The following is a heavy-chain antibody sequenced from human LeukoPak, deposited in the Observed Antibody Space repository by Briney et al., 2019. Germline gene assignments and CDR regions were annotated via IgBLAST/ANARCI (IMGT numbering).Heavy chain of an antibody. CDR1: GGSISSGDYY. J-gene: IGHJ4*02. D-gene: IGHD2-8*01. V-gene: IGHV4-30-4*08. CDR3: ARDRTGYCTNGVCSGTLDY. CDR2: IYYSGST. Sequence: PSETLSLTCTVSGGSISSGDYYWSWIRQPPGKGLEWIGYIYYSGSTYYNPSLKSRVTISVDTSKNQFSLKLSSVTAADTAVYYCARDRTGYCTNGVCSGTLDYWGQGTLVTVSS.